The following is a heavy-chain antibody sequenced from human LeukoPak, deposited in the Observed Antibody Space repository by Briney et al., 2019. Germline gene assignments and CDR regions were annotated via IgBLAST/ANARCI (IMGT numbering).Heavy chain of an antibody. CDR1: GFTFNNAW. V-gene: IGHV3-15*01. CDR3: TARDGSGDF. D-gene: IGHD1-26*01. J-gene: IGHJ4*02. CDR2: IKSKTDGGTT. Sequence: GGSLRLSCAASGFTFNNAWMSWVCQAPGKGLEWVGRIKSKTDGGTTDCAAPVKGRFTISRDDSKNTLYLQMNSLKTEDTAVYYCTARDGSGDFWGQGTLVTVSS.